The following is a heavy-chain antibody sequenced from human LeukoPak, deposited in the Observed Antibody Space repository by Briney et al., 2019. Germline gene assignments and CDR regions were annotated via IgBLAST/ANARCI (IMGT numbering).Heavy chain of an antibody. D-gene: IGHD6-19*01. V-gene: IGHV3-30*02. CDR3: ARDMEQWLVQDWYFDL. Sequence: GGSLRLSCAASGFTFSSYGMHWVRQAPGKGLEWVAFIGFDGRNKYYADSVKGRFIISRDNSKNTLYLQMNILRAEDTAVYYCARDMEQWLVQDWYFDLWGRGTLVTVSS. CDR2: IGFDGRNK. CDR1: GFTFSSYG. J-gene: IGHJ2*01.